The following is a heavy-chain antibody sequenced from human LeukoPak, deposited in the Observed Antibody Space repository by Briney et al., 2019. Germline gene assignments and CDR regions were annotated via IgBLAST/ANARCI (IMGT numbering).Heavy chain of an antibody. Sequence: PGGSLRLSCVASGFTFSNVWMAWVRQAPGTGLEWVGRIRSKIDGGTTDYAAPVKGRITISRDDSKSTLYLQMNSLRIEDTAVYYCTTDLPPWGQGSLVTVSS. CDR1: GFTFSNVW. CDR2: IRSKIDGGTT. J-gene: IGHJ5*02. V-gene: IGHV3-15*01. CDR3: TTDLPP.